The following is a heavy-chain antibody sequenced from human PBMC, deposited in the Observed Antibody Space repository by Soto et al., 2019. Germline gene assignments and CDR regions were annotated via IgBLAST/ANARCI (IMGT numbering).Heavy chain of an antibody. CDR3: ARGFHKGGYSCSGVFDA. CDR2: IFYTGST. J-gene: IGHJ5*02. Sequence: QVQLQESGPGLVKPSQTLSLTCTVSGGSINSGGYYWNWIRQHPGKGLEWIGCIFYTGSTNYNPFLRSRVTISADTSENHFSLKLSSVTAADTAVYFCARGFHKGGYSCSGVFDAWGKGTLVTVSS. V-gene: IGHV4-31*03. D-gene: IGHD6-13*01. CDR1: GGSINSGGYY.